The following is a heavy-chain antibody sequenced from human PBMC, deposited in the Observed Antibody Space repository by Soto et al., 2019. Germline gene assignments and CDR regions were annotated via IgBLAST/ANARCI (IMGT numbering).Heavy chain of an antibody. CDR3: ARGRTLYAARPRFGFDP. D-gene: IGHD6-6*01. CDR1: GGSFSGYY. Sequence: QVQLQQWGAGLLKPSETLSLTCAVYGGSFSGYYWSWIRQPPGKGLEWSGEINHSGSTNYNPSLKSRVTISVDTSKNQFSLKLSSVTAADTAVYYCARGRTLYAARPRFGFDPWGQGTLVTVSS. V-gene: IGHV4-34*01. J-gene: IGHJ5*02. CDR2: INHSGST.